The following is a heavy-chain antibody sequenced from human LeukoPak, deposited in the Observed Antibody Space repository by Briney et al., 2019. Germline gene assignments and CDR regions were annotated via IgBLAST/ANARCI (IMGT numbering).Heavy chain of an antibody. D-gene: IGHD5-12*01. CDR3: AKSGGYDFSFDY. CDR2: ISGSGGST. CDR1: GFTFSSYA. V-gene: IGHV3-23*01. J-gene: IGHJ4*02. Sequence: GGSLRLSCAASGFTFSSYAMSWVHQAPGKGLEWVSAISGSGGSTYYADSVKGRFTISRDNSKNTLYLQMNSLRAEDTAVYYCAKSGGYDFSFDYWGQGTLVTVSS.